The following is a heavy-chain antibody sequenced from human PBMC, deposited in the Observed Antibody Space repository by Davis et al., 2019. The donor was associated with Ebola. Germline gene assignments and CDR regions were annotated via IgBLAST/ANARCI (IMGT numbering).Heavy chain of an antibody. CDR2: IYYSGST. Sequence: SETLSLTCTVSGGSISSSSYYWGWIRQPPGKGLEWIGSIYYSGSTYYNPSLKSRVTISVDTSKNQFSLKLSSVTAADTAVYYCARQSSLRFRESNFDYWGQGTLVTVSS. V-gene: IGHV4-39*01. CDR3: ARQSSLRFRESNFDY. CDR1: GGSISSSSYY. D-gene: IGHD3-10*01. J-gene: IGHJ4*02.